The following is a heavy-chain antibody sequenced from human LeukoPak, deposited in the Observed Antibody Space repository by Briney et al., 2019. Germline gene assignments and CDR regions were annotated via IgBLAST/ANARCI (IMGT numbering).Heavy chain of an antibody. V-gene: IGHV4-30-2*01. CDR1: GGSISSGGYS. D-gene: IGHD6-19*01. J-gene: IGHJ6*02. CDR3: ARLTSSGWYFRHGMDV. Sequence: SETLSLTCAVSGGSISSGGYSWSWIRQPPGKGLEWIGYIYHSGSTYYNPSLKSRVTISVDRSKNQFSLKLSSVTAADTAVYYCARLTSSGWYFRHGMDVWGQGTTVTVSS. CDR2: IYHSGST.